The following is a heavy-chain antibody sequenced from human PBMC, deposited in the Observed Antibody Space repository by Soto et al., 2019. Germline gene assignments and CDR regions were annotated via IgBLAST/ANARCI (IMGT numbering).Heavy chain of an antibody. J-gene: IGHJ3*01. CDR2: IKQDGSEK. Sequence: GGSLRLSCAASGFTFSSYWMSWVRQAPGKGLEWVANIKQDGSEKYYVDSVKSRFTISRDNAKNSLYLQMNSLRAEDTAVYYCARDHYDILTGYSYDAFDLWGQGSMVTVSS. V-gene: IGHV3-7*01. CDR3: ARDHYDILTGYSYDAFDL. D-gene: IGHD3-9*01. CDR1: GFTFSSYW.